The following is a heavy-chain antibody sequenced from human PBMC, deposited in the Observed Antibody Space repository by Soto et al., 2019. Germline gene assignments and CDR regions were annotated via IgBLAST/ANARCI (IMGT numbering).Heavy chain of an antibody. CDR1: GFTFSSYA. D-gene: IGHD3-22*01. Sequence: PGGSLRLSCAASGFTFSSYAMSWVRQAPGKGLEWVSAISGSGGSTYYADSVKGRFTISRDNSKNTLYLQMNSLRAEDTAVYYCAKDALITMIVVALNAFDIWGQGKMVTVSS. CDR3: AKDALITMIVVALNAFDI. V-gene: IGHV3-23*01. CDR2: ISGSGGST. J-gene: IGHJ3*02.